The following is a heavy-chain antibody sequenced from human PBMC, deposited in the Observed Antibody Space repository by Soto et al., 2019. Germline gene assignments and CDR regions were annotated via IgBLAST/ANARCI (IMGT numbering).Heavy chain of an antibody. D-gene: IGHD3-3*01. CDR1: GFTFDDYA. CDR3: AKGYDFWSGYHPPSWFDP. CDR2: ISWNSGSI. V-gene: IGHV3-9*01. Sequence: EVQLVESGGGLVQPGRSLRLSCAASGFTFDDYAMHWVRQAPGKGLEWVSGISWNSGSIVYADSVKGRFTISRDNAKNSLYLQMNRLRDQDTALYYCAKGYDFWSGYHPPSWFDPWGQGTLVTVSS. J-gene: IGHJ5*02.